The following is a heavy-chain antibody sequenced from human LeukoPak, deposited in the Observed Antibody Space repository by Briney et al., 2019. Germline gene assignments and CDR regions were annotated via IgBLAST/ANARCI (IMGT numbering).Heavy chain of an antibody. V-gene: IGHV1-24*01. J-gene: IGHJ6*02. D-gene: IGHD4-17*01. Sequence: ASVKVSCKVSGYTLTELSMHWVRQAPGKGLEWMGGFDPEDGETIYAQKFQGRVTMTEDTSTDTAYMELSSLRSEDTAVYYCATDRHMTTDYYYYGMDVWGQGTTVTVSS. CDR1: GYTLTELS. CDR3: ATDRHMTTDYYYYGMDV. CDR2: FDPEDGET.